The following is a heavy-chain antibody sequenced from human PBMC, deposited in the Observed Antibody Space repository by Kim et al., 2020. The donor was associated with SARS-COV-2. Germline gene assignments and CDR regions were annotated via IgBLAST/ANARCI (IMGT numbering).Heavy chain of an antibody. V-gene: IGHV3-53*01. CDR2: IYSGGST. Sequence: GGSLRLSCAASGFTVSSNYMSWVRQAPGKGLEWVSVIYSGGSTYYADSVKGRFTISRDNSKNTLYLQMNSLRAEDTAVYYCARVRPWFNWRAFDIWGQGTMVTVSS. CDR3: ARVRPWFNWRAFDI. CDR1: GFTVSSNY. D-gene: IGHD3-9*01. J-gene: IGHJ3*02.